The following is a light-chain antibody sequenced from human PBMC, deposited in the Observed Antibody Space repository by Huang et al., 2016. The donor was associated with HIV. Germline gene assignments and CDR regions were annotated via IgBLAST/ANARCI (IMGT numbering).Light chain of an antibody. CDR3: LQHNTYPWT. CDR1: QGISHY. V-gene: IGKV1-17*03. J-gene: IGKJ1*01. Sequence: DIQMTQSPSAVSASVGDTVTITCRSSQGISHYLVWFQQKPGKGPKRLSHAASNLQSGVPLRFSGSGSGKEFTLTISSLQPEDFATYYCLQHNTYPWTFGQGTKVEIK. CDR2: AAS.